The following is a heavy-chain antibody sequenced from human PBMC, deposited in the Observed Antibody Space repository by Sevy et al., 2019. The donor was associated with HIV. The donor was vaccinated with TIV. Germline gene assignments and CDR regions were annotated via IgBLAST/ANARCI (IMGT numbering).Heavy chain of an antibody. CDR1: GFTFSSYS. Sequence: GGSLRLSCAASGFTFSSYSMNWVRQAPGKGLEWVSYISSSSSTKYYADSVKGRFTMSRDNAKNSLYLQMNSLRDEDTAVYYCAREEAARHSPFDYWGQGTLVTVSS. D-gene: IGHD6-6*01. V-gene: IGHV3-48*02. J-gene: IGHJ4*02. CDR3: AREEAARHSPFDY. CDR2: ISSSSSTK.